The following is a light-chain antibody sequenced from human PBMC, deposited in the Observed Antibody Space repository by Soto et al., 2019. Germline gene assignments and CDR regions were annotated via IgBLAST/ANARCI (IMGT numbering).Light chain of an antibody. CDR2: EVS. Sequence: QSVLTQPASVSGSPGQSITISCTGTSSDVGGYNYVSWYQQYPGKAPKLMIFEVSNRPSGVSNRFSATKSGNTASLTISGLQTEDEADYYCCSYTGASTLVFGSGTRSPS. V-gene: IGLV2-14*01. CDR1: SSDVGGYNY. J-gene: IGLJ1*01. CDR3: CSYTGASTLV.